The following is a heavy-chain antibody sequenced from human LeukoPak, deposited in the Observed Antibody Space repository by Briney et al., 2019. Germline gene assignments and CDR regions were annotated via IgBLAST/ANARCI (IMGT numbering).Heavy chain of an antibody. J-gene: IGHJ4*02. CDR3: AKDGGYYYGSGSAPGY. CDR2: ISGSGGST. CDR1: GSTFSSYA. V-gene: IGHV3-23*01. D-gene: IGHD3-10*01. Sequence: GGSLRLSCAASGSTFSSYAMSWVRQAPGKGLEWVSAISGSGGSTYYADSVKGRFTISRDNSKNTLYLQMNSLRAEDTAVYYCAKDGGYYYGSGSAPGYWGQGTLVTVSS.